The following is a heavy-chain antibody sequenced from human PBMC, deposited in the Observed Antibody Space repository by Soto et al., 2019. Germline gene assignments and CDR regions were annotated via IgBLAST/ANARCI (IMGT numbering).Heavy chain of an antibody. J-gene: IGHJ4*02. CDR2: LFWDDDK. CDR1: GFSLSTSGVG. V-gene: IGHV2-5*02. CDR3: AHRDYTNNGYETYFSY. D-gene: IGHD2-2*02. Sequence: QITLKESGPTLAKPPQTLTLTCTFSGFSLSTSGVGVASIRQTTGKALDPLALLFWDDDKRYSPSLNSTITISKDTHKTQGVLTMTDIDPLDTATYFCAHRDYTNNGYETYFSYYGQGTLVAVSS.